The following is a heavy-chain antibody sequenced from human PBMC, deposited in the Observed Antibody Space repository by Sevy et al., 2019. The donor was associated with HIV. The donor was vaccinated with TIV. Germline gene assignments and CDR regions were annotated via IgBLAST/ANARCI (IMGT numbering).Heavy chain of an antibody. J-gene: IGHJ5*02. D-gene: IGHD1-26*01. CDR1: GFTFSSYA. V-gene: IGHV3-30-3*01. Sequence: GGSLRLSCAASGFTFSSYAMHWFRQAPGKGLEWVAVISYDGSNKYYADSVKGRFTISRDNSKNTLYLQMNSLRAEDTAVYYCARVRVGARGNWFDPWGQGTLVTVSS. CDR2: ISYDGSNK. CDR3: ARVRVGARGNWFDP.